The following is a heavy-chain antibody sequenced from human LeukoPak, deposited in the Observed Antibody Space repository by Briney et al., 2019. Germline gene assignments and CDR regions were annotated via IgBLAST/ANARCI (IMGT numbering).Heavy chain of an antibody. D-gene: IGHD3-22*01. V-gene: IGHV3-23*01. CDR2: ISGSGGST. Sequence: GGSLRLSCAASGFTFSSYAMSWVRQAPGKGLEWVSAISGSGGSTYYADSVKGRFTISRDNSKNTLYLQMNSLRAEDTAVYYCAKGDENYYDSSGYPPPFDYWGQGTLVTVSS. J-gene: IGHJ4*02. CDR1: GFTFSSYA. CDR3: AKGDENYYDSSGYPPPFDY.